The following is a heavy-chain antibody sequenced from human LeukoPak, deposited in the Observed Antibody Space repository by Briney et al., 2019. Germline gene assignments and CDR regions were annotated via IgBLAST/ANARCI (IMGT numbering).Heavy chain of an antibody. D-gene: IGHD4-23*01. Sequence: GGSLRLSCSASGFTFSSYGMHWVRQAPGKGLEWVAFISYDGSNEYYADSVKGRFTISRDNSKSTLYMQMNSLRPEDTAVYYCVRGGWALDDYGGNKIEYFQYWGAGTVVIVSS. CDR2: ISYDGSNE. CDR3: VRGGWALDDYGGNKIEYFQY. CDR1: GFTFSSYG. V-gene: IGHV3-30*19. J-gene: IGHJ1*01.